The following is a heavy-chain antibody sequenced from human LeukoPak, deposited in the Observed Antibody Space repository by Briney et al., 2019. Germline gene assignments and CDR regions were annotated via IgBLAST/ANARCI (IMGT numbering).Heavy chain of an antibody. D-gene: IGHD1-1*01. V-gene: IGHV3-7*01. CDR1: GFTFSDFW. J-gene: IGHJ4*02. CDR2: IKDDGSEK. Sequence: GGSLRLSCAASGFTFSDFWMSWVRQTPGKGLEWVAHIKDDGSEKSYVDSVNGRFIISRDNAENSLYLDMNSLRAEDTAIYFCARATRLPDFWGQGTLVAVSS. CDR3: ARATRLPDF.